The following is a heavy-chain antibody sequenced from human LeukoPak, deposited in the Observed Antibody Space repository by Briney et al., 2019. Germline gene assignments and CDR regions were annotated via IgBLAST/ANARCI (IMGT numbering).Heavy chain of an antibody. CDR3: AKAAIYGDYSWFDA. J-gene: IGHJ5*02. CDR2: IIGSGDTA. D-gene: IGHD4-17*01. V-gene: IGHV3-23*01. Sequence: GGSLRLSCAASGFTFSSYAMSWVRQAPGKGLEWVSTIIGSGDTAYYTDSVKGRFTLSRDNSKNTLYLQMNSLGAEDTAVYYCAKAAIYGDYSWFDAWGQGTLVTVSS. CDR1: GFTFSSYA.